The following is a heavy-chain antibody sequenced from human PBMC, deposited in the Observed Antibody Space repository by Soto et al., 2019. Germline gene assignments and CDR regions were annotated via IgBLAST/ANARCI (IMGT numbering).Heavy chain of an antibody. D-gene: IGHD3-3*01. CDR2: IRSKANSYAT. J-gene: IGHJ4*02. Sequence: EVQLVESGGGLVQPGGSRKLSCAASGFTFSGSAMHWVRQASGKGLEWVGRIRSKANSYATAYVVSVKGRFTISRDDSRNTAYLQMNSLKTEETAVYYCARGVYDLWNGHPKGLDYWGQGTVVTVSS. CDR3: ARGVYDLWNGHPKGLDY. V-gene: IGHV3-73*01. CDR1: GFTFSGSA.